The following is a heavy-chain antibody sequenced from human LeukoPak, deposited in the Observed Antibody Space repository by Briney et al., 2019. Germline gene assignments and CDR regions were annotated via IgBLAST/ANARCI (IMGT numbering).Heavy chain of an antibody. V-gene: IGHV4-59*01. D-gene: IGHD3-10*01. CDR1: GGSISSYY. J-gene: IGHJ4*02. CDR2: IYYSGST. CDR3: ARSGGGGYYFDY. Sequence: SETLSLTCTVSGGSISSYYWSWIRQPPGKGLEWIGYIYYSGSTNYNPSLKSRVTISVGTSKNQFSLKLSSVTAADTAVYYWARSGGGGYYFDYWGQGTLVTVSS.